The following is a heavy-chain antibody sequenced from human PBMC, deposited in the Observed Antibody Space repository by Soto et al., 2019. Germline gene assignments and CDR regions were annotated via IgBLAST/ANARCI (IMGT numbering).Heavy chain of an antibody. V-gene: IGHV3-30-3*01. Sequence: QVQLVESGGGVVQPGRSLRLSCAASGFTFRSYHMHWVRQAPGKGLEWVASISYDENNKYYTDSVKGRFTISRDNSKNTRYLQMNSLRDEDTAVYYCARAMDAAMASKDNWFDPWGQGTLVTVSS. J-gene: IGHJ5*02. CDR2: ISYDENNK. CDR1: GFTFRSYH. CDR3: ARAMDAAMASKDNWFDP. D-gene: IGHD5-18*01.